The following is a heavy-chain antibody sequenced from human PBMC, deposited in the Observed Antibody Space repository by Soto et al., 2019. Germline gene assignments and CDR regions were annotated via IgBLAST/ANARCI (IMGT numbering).Heavy chain of an antibody. CDR3: AKGILPAATYAWFDP. CDR1: GFTFSNAW. CDR2: ISWNSGSI. D-gene: IGHD2-2*01. Sequence: EVQLVESGGGLVKPGGSLRLSCAASGFTFSNAWMSWVRQAPGKGLEWVSGISWNSGSIGYADSVKGRFTISRDNAKNSLYLQMNSLRAEDTALYYCAKGILPAATYAWFDPWGQGTLVTVSS. J-gene: IGHJ5*02. V-gene: IGHV3-9*01.